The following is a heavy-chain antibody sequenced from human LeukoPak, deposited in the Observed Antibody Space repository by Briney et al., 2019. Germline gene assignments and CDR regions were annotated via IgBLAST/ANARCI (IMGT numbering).Heavy chain of an antibody. D-gene: IGHD4-17*01. CDR3: ARDPYGDYVFDY. Sequence: GGSLRLSCAASGFTFSSYAMSWVRQAPGKGLEWVSGISVSGVSTYYADSVKGRFTISRDNSKNTLYLQMNSLRAEDTALYYCARDPYGDYVFDYWGQGTLVTLSS. CDR1: GFTFSSYA. CDR2: ISVSGVST. J-gene: IGHJ4*02. V-gene: IGHV3-23*01.